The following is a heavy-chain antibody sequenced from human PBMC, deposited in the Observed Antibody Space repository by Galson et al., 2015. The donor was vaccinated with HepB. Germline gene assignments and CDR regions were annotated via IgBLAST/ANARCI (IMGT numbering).Heavy chain of an antibody. CDR3: AGELDSSGWYFS. J-gene: IGHJ5*02. CDR1: GFTFSSYA. CDR2: ISYDGSNK. Sequence: SLRLSCAASGFTFSSYAMHWVRQAPGKGLEWVAVISYDGSNKYYADSVKGRFTISRDNSKNTLYLQMNSLRAEDTAVYYCAGELDSSGWYFSWGQGTLVTVSS. V-gene: IGHV3-30*04. D-gene: IGHD6-19*01.